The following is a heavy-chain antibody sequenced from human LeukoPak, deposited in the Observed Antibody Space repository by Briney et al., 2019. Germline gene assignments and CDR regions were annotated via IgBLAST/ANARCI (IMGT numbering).Heavy chain of an antibody. D-gene: IGHD3-10*01. Sequence: SVKVSRKASGGTFSSYAISWVRQAPGQGLEWMGGIIPIFGTANYAQKFQGRVTITADKSTSTAYMELSSLRSEDTAVYYCARGELWFGELSCMDVWGKGTTVTVSS. CDR3: ARGELWFGELSCMDV. V-gene: IGHV1-69*06. CDR2: IIPIFGTA. J-gene: IGHJ6*03. CDR1: GGTFSSYA.